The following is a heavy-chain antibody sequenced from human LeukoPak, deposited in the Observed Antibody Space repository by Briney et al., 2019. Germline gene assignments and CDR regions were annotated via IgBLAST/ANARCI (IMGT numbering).Heavy chain of an antibody. V-gene: IGHV4-59*08. J-gene: IGHJ4*02. CDR1: PLSVTNYY. CDR2: IYYTGNT. D-gene: IGHD3-22*01. CDR3: ARHASCFYSSPYAD. Sequence: SETLSLTCAVSPLSVTNYYWSWIRQPPGKGLEWIGYIYYTGNTNYNPSLKSRVTLSLDTSKNQFSLRLNSVTATDTAVYYCARHASCFYSSPYADWVQGTLVTVSS.